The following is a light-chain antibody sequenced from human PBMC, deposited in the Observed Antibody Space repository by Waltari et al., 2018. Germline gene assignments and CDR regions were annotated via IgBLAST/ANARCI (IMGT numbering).Light chain of an antibody. V-gene: IGKV4-1*01. CDR1: QSVVYSSNNKNY. CDR2: WAS. Sequence: DIVMTQSPDSLAVSLGERATINCKSSQSVVYSSNNKNYLAWYPQKPGQPPKLLIYWASTRESGVPDRFSGSGSGTDFTLTISSLQAEDVAVYYCQQYYSTPPTFGQGTKVEIK. CDR3: QQYYSTPPT. J-gene: IGKJ1*01.